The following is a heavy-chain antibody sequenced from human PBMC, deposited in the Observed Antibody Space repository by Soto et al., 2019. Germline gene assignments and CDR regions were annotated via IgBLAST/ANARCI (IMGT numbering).Heavy chain of an antibody. CDR1: GFTFSSYA. CDR2: VSIGGST. J-gene: IGHJ4*02. Sequence: DVQLLESGGGLVKPEGSLRLSCAASGFTFSSYAMGWVRQGPGKGLEWVAVVSIGGSTHYEDSVRGRFTISRDNSKNTLSLQMNSLTAEDTAVYFCAKRRGAGGHFDYWGQGDLVTVSS. V-gene: IGHV3-23*01. D-gene: IGHD2-15*01. CDR3: AKRRGAGGHFDY.